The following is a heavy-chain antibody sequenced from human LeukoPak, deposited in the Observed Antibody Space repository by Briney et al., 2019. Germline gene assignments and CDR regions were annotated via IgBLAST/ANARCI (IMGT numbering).Heavy chain of an antibody. CDR3: ARGSSWFPFDY. CDR1: GGSISSGGYY. D-gene: IGHD6-13*01. Sequence: PSETLSLTCTVSGGSISSGGYYWSWIRQHPGKGLEWIGYIYYSGSTYYNPSLKSRVTISVDTSKNQFSLKLSSVTAADTAVYYCARGSSWFPFDYWGQGTLVTVSS. V-gene: IGHV4-31*03. CDR2: IYYSGST. J-gene: IGHJ4*02.